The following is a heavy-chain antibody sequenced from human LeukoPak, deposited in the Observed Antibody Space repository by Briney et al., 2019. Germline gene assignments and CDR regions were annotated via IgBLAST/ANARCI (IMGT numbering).Heavy chain of an antibody. CDR3: ARDYYGSGSSDY. J-gene: IGHJ4*02. Sequence: GGSLRLSCAASGFTFSSYAMHRVRQAPGKGLEWVAVISYDGSNKYYAGSVKGRFTISRDNSKNTLYLQMNSLRAEDTAVYYCARDYYGSGSSDYWGQGTLVTVSS. CDR1: GFTFSSYA. D-gene: IGHD3-10*01. V-gene: IGHV3-30*04. CDR2: ISYDGSNK.